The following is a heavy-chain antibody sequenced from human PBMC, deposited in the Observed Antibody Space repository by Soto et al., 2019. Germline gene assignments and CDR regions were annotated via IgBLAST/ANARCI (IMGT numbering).Heavy chain of an antibody. CDR3: ARGQVVAAQP. J-gene: IGHJ5*02. CDR2: IYHSGST. D-gene: IGHD2-15*01. V-gene: IGHV4-30-2*01. Sequence: QLQLQESGSGLVKPSQTLSLTCAVSGGSISSGGYSWSWIRQPPGKGLEWIGYIYHSGSTYYNPSLXSXAXIXLDRSKNQCSLKLSSVTAADTAVYYCARGQVVAAQPWGQGTLVTVSS. CDR1: GGSISSGGYS.